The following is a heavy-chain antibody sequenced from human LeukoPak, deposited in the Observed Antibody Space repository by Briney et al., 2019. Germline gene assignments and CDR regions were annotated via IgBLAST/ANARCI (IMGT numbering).Heavy chain of an antibody. CDR1: GYSFTNYW. V-gene: IGHV5-51*01. CDR2: VYPGDSDT. J-gene: IGHJ4*02. CDR3: ARSPNYYYGRSAFSVSFDY. D-gene: IGHD3-10*01. Sequence: KAGESLKISCKGSGYSFTNYWIGWVRQMPGKGLEWMGIVYPGDSDTRYSPSFQGQVTFSADKSIITAYLQWSSLKASDTAMYYCARSPNYYYGRSAFSVSFDYWGQGTLVTVSS.